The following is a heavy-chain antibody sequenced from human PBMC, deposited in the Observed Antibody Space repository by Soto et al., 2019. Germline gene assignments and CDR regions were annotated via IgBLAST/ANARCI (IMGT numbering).Heavy chain of an antibody. D-gene: IGHD6-13*01. Sequence: QLVLQESGPGLVKPSGTLALTCGVAGGSVGSSNWWTWVRQAPGKGLEWIGEIHHFGTTNYNPSLSSRLTISVDKSKNQFSLTLLSVTAADTAVYYCARAPTTPSSQRRITSGPDVWGRGTTVAVSS. CDR1: GGSVGSSNW. J-gene: IGHJ6*02. V-gene: IGHV4-4*02. CDR2: IHHFGTT. CDR3: ARAPTTPSSQRRITSGPDV.